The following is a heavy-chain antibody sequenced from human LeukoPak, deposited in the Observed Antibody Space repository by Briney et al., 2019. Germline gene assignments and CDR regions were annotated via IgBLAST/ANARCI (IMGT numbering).Heavy chain of an antibody. CDR1: GGSMSPYH. Sequence: PSETLSLTCTVSGGSMSPYHWSWIRQPPGKGLEWTGYIYYSGSTNYNPSLKSRVTISVDTSKNQFSLKLSSATAADTAMYYCARAVSGRFDYWGQGTLVTVSS. J-gene: IGHJ4*02. CDR3: ARAVSGRFDY. CDR2: IYYSGST. V-gene: IGHV4-59*08. D-gene: IGHD6-19*01.